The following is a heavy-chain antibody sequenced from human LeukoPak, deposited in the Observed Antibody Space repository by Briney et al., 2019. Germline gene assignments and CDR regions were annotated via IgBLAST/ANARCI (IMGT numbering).Heavy chain of an antibody. Sequence: ASVKVSCKGSGYTFTDYHMHWVQQAPGKGLEWMGLVDPEDGETIYAEKFQGRVTITADTSTDTAYMELSSLRSEDTAVYYCATGVDTAMAHFDYWGQGTLVTVSS. J-gene: IGHJ4*02. V-gene: IGHV1-69-2*01. CDR2: VDPEDGET. CDR3: ATGVDTAMAHFDY. D-gene: IGHD5-18*01. CDR1: GYTFTDYH.